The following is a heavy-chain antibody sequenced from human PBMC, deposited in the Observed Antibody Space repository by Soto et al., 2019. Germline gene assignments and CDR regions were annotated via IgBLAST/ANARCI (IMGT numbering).Heavy chain of an antibody. D-gene: IGHD6-19*01. J-gene: IGHJ4*02. V-gene: IGHV3-30*04. Sequence: QVQLVESGGGVVQPGRSLRLSCTASRFALSGYAFHWVRQAPGKGLEWVALISFHGRDTSYGDSVRGRFTISRDNSKNTLYLRMTSLRAEDTAVYYCAKDGHWLDVLLDSWGQGTLVTVSS. CDR1: RFALSGYA. CDR2: ISFHGRDT. CDR3: AKDGHWLDVLLDS.